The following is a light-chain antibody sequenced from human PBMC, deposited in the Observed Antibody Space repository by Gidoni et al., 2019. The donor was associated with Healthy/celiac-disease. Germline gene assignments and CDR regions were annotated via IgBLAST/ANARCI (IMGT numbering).Light chain of an antibody. Sequence: EIVLTQSPGTLSLSPGERATLSCRASQSVSSSYLAWYQQKPGQAPRLLIYGASSRATGIPDRFSGSGSGTDFTLTISRLDPEEFAVYYCQQYGSSPWFXXXTKVEIK. J-gene: IGKJ1*01. CDR3: QQYGSSPW. V-gene: IGKV3-20*01. CDR1: QSVSSSY. CDR2: GAS.